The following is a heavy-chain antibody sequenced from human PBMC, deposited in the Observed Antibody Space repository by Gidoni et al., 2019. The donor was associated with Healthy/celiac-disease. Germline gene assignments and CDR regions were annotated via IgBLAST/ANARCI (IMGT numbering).Heavy chain of an antibody. CDR2: ISSSSSYI. J-gene: IGHJ4*02. CDR3: ARDLNYYDSSGYYG. CDR1: GFTFSSYS. D-gene: IGHD3-22*01. Sequence: EVQLVESGGGLVKPGGSLRLSCAASGFTFSSYSMNWVRQAPGKGLEWVSSISSSSSYIYYADSVKGRFTISRDNAKNSLYLQMNSLRAEDTAVYYCARDLNYYDSSGYYGWGQGTLVTVSS. V-gene: IGHV3-21*01.